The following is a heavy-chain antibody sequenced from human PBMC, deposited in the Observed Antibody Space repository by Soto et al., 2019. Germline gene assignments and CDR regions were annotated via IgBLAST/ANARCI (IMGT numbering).Heavy chain of an antibody. V-gene: IGHV3-21*01. CDR1: GFTFSIYS. D-gene: IGHD3-10*01. J-gene: IGHJ4*02. CDR3: AREGSDYELEY. CDR2: ISSSSSYI. Sequence: GGSLRLSCAASGFTFSIYSMNWFRQAPGKGLEWVSSISSSSSYIYYADSVKGRFTISRDNAKNSLYLQMNSLRAEDTAVYYCAREGSDYELEYWGQGTLVTVSS.